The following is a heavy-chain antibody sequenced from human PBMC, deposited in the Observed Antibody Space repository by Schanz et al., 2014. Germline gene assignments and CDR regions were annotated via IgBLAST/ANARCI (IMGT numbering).Heavy chain of an antibody. V-gene: IGHV4-39*01. CDR3: AKTSVLYPWGYFDY. CDR2: IYYSGST. CDR1: GGSISSSTYY. Sequence: QLQLQESGPGLVKPSETLSLTCTVSGGSISSSTYYWGWIRQPPGKGLEWIGIIYYSGSTYYNTSLKSRFTISVDASKTQSFLKLSSVPAADTAVYYCAKTSVLYPWGYFDYWGQGTLVTVSS. D-gene: IGHD2-8*01. J-gene: IGHJ4*02.